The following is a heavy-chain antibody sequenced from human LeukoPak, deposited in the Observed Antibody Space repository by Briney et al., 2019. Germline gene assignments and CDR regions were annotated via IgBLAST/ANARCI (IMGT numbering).Heavy chain of an antibody. J-gene: IGHJ3*01. Sequence: PGGSLRLSCAASGFTFSSYGMSWVRQAPGKGLEWVSAISTNSGNRFYADSVKGRFTISRDNSKNMLYLQMNSLRAEDMAVYYCAKVRVYGDYAFDVWSQGTMVTVSS. CDR2: ISTNSGNR. D-gene: IGHD4-17*01. CDR3: AKVRVYGDYAFDV. CDR1: GFTFSSYG. V-gene: IGHV3-23*01.